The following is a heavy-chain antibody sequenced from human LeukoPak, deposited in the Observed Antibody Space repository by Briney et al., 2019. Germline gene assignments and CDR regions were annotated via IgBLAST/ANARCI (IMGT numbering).Heavy chain of an antibody. J-gene: IGHJ4*02. V-gene: IGHV3-73*01. D-gene: IGHD5-18*01. Sequence: GGSLRLSCAASGFTFSGSAIHWVRQASGKGLEWVGRIRSKVNTYATAYAAPVQGRFTVSRDDSKNTAYLQMNSLKSEDTAVYYCARDQEAQLWLRGGYFGYWGQGTLVTVSS. CDR2: IRSKVNTYAT. CDR1: GFTFSGSA. CDR3: ARDQEAQLWLRGGYFGY.